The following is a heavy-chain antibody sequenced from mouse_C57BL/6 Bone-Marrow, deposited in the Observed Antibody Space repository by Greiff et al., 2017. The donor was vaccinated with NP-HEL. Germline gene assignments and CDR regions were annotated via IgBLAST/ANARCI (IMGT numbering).Heavy chain of an antibody. J-gene: IGHJ3*01. CDR3: ARAGWDGFAY. CDR2: IYPGDGDT. D-gene: IGHD4-1*01. V-gene: IGHV1-82*01. Sequence: VQLVESGPELVKPGASVKISCKASGYAFSSSWMNWVKQRPGKGLEWIGRIYPGDGDTNYNGKFKGKATLTADKSSSTAYMQLSSLTSEDSAVYFCARAGWDGFAYWGQGTLVTVSA. CDR1: GYAFSSSW.